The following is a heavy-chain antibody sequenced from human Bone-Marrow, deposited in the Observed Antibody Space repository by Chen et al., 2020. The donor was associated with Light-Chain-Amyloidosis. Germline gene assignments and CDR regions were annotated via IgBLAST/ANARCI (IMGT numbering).Heavy chain of an antibody. Sequence: QVQLQESGPGLVKPSETLSLTCSVSGGSISIYYWSWIRQPPGKGLEWIGYIYSSGNSNYNPPLKSRVTISIDTSKNQFSLKLSSVTAADTAVYYCARRGDGYNFDYWGQGTLVTVSS. CDR1: GGSISIYY. CDR3: ARRGDGYNFDY. J-gene: IGHJ4*02. V-gene: IGHV4-59*08. D-gene: IGHD5-12*01. CDR2: IYSSGNS.